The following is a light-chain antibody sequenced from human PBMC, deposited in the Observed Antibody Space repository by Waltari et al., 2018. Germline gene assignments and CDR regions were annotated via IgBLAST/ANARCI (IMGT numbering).Light chain of an antibody. CDR3: AAWDDSLNGHWV. V-gene: IGLV1-44*01. Sequence: QAVLTQPPSASGTPGQRVTISCSGSTPNIGCNLLNWYQQVPGKAPKLVIYRSDQRPSGFPDRFSGSKSGSSASLAISGLQSEDEADYYCAAWDDSLNGHWVFGGGTKVTVL. CDR1: TPNIGCNL. J-gene: IGLJ3*02. CDR2: RSD.